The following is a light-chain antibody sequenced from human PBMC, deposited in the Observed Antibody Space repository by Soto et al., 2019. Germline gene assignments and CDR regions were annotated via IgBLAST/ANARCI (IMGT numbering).Light chain of an antibody. Sequence: DIDMTQSPSSLSAFVGDRVTITRRAIQSISSYLNWYQQKPGKAPKLLIYAASSLQSGVPSRFSGSGSGTDFTLTISSLQTEDFATYYCKQSYSTPLTFGGGTKVDIK. V-gene: IGKV1-39*01. CDR1: QSISSY. CDR2: AAS. J-gene: IGKJ4*01. CDR3: KQSYSTPLT.